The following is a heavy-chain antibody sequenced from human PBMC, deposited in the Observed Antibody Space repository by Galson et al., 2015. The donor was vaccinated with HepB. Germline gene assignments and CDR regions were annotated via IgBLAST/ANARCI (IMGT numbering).Heavy chain of an antibody. J-gene: IGHJ6*02. CDR1: GFTFSSYG. V-gene: IGHV3-33*01. Sequence: SLRLSCAASGFTFSSYGMHWVRQAPGKGLEWVAVIWYDGSNKYYADSVKGRFTISRDNSKNTLYLQMNSLRAEDTAVYYCARDKTDCSGGSCYSAYYYYGMDVWGQGTTVTVSS. D-gene: IGHD2-15*01. CDR2: IWYDGSNK. CDR3: ARDKTDCSGGSCYSAYYYYGMDV.